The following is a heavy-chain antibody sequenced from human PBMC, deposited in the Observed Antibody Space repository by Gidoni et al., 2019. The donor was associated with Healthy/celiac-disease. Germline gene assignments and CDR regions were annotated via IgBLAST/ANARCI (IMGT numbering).Heavy chain of an antibody. CDR2: ISGSGGST. CDR1: GFTFSSYA. D-gene: IGHD3-10*01. V-gene: IGHV3-23*01. J-gene: IGHJ5*02. CDR3: AKVQRFGELGP. Sequence: EVQLLESGGGLVQPGGSLRLYCSASGFTFSSYATSWVRQAPGKGLEGVSAISGSGGSTYYADSVKGRFTISRDNSKNTLYLQMNSLRAEDTAVYYCAKVQRFGELGPWGQGTLVTVSS.